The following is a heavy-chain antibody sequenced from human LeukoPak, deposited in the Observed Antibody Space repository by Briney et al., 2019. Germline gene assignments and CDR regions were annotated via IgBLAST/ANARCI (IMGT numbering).Heavy chain of an antibody. CDR3: AREQTRGGDLDY. Sequence: GGSLRLSCAASGFTFSDYYMSWIRQAPGKGLEWVSSISFNSVIFYADSVKGRFTISRDNAKNSLYLQMHSLRAEDTAVYYCAREQTRGGDLDYWGQGALVTVSS. D-gene: IGHD2-21*02. CDR1: GFTFSDYY. J-gene: IGHJ4*02. CDR2: ISFNSVI. V-gene: IGHV3-69-1*01.